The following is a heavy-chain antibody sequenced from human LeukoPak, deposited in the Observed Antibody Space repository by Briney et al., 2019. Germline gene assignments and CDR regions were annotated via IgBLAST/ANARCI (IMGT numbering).Heavy chain of an antibody. D-gene: IGHD6-19*01. Sequence: TLSLTCTVSGGSISSGSYYWSWIRQPAGKGLEWIGRIYTSGSTNYNPSLKSRVTISVDTSKNQFSLKLSSVTAADTAVYYCARGHSSGWSPTFFDYWGQGTLVTVSS. CDR2: IYTSGST. CDR3: ARGHSSGWSPTFFDY. CDR1: GGSISSGSYY. J-gene: IGHJ4*02. V-gene: IGHV4-61*02.